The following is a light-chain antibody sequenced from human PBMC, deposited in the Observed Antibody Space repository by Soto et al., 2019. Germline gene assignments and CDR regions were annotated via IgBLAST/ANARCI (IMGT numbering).Light chain of an antibody. CDR3: SSYTNTKSYV. Sequence: QAVSVSGSPGQSITIPCTATSSDVGDYNYVSWYQQHPGKAPKVMIFAVSNRPSGVSNRFSGSKSGNTASLTISGLQAEDEADYYCSSYTNTKSYVFGTGTKLTVL. J-gene: IGLJ1*01. V-gene: IGLV2-14*03. CDR2: AVS. CDR1: SSDVGDYNY.